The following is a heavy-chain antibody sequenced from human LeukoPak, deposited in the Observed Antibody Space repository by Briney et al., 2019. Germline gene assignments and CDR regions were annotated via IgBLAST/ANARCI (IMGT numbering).Heavy chain of an antibody. CDR3: ARAPYDILTGYSYNWFDP. D-gene: IGHD3-9*01. Sequence: GASVTVSCTASGYTFTSYAVHWVRQAPGQRLEWMGWINAGNANTKYSQKFQGRVTITSDTSASTAYMELSSLRSEDTAVYYCARAPYDILTGYSYNWFDPWGQGTLVTVSS. CDR1: GYTFTSYA. V-gene: IGHV1-3*01. CDR2: INAGNANT. J-gene: IGHJ5*02.